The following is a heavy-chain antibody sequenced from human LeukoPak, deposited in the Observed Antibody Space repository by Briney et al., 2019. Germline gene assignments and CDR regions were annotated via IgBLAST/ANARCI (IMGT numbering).Heavy chain of an antibody. J-gene: IGHJ4*02. CDR1: GYTFTGYY. D-gene: IGHD2/OR15-2a*01. CDR2: INPNSGGT. CDR3: ARVSNRWTSLRFDY. Sequence: ASVKVSCKASGYTFTGYYMHWVRQAPGQGLEWMGWINPNSGGTNYAQKFQGRVTMTRDTSISTAYMELSRLRSDDTAVYYCARVSNRWTSLRFDYWGQGTLVTVSS. V-gene: IGHV1-2*02.